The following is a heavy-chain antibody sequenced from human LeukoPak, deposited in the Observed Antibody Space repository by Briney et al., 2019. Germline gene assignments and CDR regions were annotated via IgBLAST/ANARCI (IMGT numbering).Heavy chain of an antibody. Sequence: GASLRLSCAASGFTFSSYAMSWARQAPGKGLEWVSAISGSGGSTYYADSVKGRFTISRDNSKNTLYLQMNSLRAEDTAVYYCAKGHVSYYYYGMDVWDQGTTVTVSS. CDR1: GFTFSSYA. CDR2: ISGSGGST. CDR3: AKGHVSYYYYGMDV. J-gene: IGHJ6*02. D-gene: IGHD3-16*01. V-gene: IGHV3-23*01.